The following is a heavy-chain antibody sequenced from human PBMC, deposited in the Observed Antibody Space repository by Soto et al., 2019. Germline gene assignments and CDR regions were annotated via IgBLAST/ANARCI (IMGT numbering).Heavy chain of an antibody. D-gene: IGHD2-15*01. CDR2: FDPEDGET. Sequence: GASVKVSCKVSGYTLTELSMHWVRQAPGKGLEWMGGFDPEDGETIYAQKFQGRVTMTEDTSTDTAYMELSSLRSEDTAVYYCATLGGGYCSGGSCYSKWFDPWGQGTLVTVSS. CDR3: ATLGGGYCSGGSCYSKWFDP. CDR1: GYTLTELS. V-gene: IGHV1-24*01. J-gene: IGHJ5*02.